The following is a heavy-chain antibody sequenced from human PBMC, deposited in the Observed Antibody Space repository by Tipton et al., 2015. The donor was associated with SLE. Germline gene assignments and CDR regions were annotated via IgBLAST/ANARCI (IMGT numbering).Heavy chain of an antibody. CDR3: AREGAEKVRTSYYYYMDV. D-gene: IGHD3-10*01. Sequence: LSLTCSVSGGSISSGSYYWSWIRQPAGKGLEWIGRIYSRGSTNSNLSLKSRVTISADTSKNQFSLMLSSVTAADTAVYYCAREGAEKVRTSYYYYMDVWGKGTTVTISS. V-gene: IGHV4-61*02. J-gene: IGHJ6*03. CDR2: IYSRGST. CDR1: GGSISSGSYY.